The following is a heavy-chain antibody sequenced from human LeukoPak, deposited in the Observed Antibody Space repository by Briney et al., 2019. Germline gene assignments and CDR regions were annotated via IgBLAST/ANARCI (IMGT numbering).Heavy chain of an antibody. CDR2: IFNSGST. J-gene: IGHJ4*02. CDR3: ARERREQLLPPYTRSVTYFDY. D-gene: IGHD2-2*01. Sequence: SETLSLTCTVSGGSISSSNYYWGWIRQPPGKGLEWIGYIFNSGSTYYNPSLKSRVTISVDTSKNQFSLKLSSVTAADTAVYYCARERREQLLPPYTRSVTYFDYWGQGTLVTVSS. CDR1: GGSISSSNYY. V-gene: IGHV4-39*07.